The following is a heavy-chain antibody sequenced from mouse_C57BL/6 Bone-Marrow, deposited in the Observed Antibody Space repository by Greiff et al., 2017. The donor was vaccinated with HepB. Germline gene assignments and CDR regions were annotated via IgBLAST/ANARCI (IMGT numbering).Heavy chain of an antibody. D-gene: IGHD2-14*01. CDR1: GFTFSSYA. Sequence: EVNVVESGGGLVKPGGSLKLSCAASGFTFSSYAMSWVRQTPEKRLEWVATISDGGSYTYYPDNVKGRFTISRDNAKNNLYLQMSHLKSEDTAMYYCARGAYYRDYWGQGTTLTVSS. V-gene: IGHV5-4*03. J-gene: IGHJ2*01. CDR3: ARGAYYRDY. CDR2: ISDGGSYT.